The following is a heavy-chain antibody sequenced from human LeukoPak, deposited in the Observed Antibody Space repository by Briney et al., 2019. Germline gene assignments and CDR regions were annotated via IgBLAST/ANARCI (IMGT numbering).Heavy chain of an antibody. J-gene: IGHJ4*02. CDR2: IIPIRGIA. Sequence: GASVKVSCKASGATFSSYTISWVRQAPGQGREWMGRIIPIRGIANYAQKFQGRVTITADKSTSTAYMELSSLRAADTAMYYCARAVAGTGYFDYGGQGTLVPVSS. D-gene: IGHD6-19*01. CDR1: GATFSSYT. CDR3: ARAVAGTGYFDY. V-gene: IGHV1-69*02.